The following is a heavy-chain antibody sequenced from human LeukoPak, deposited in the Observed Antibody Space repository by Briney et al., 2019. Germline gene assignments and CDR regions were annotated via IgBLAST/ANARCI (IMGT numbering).Heavy chain of an antibody. V-gene: IGHV4-59*12. J-gene: IGHJ3*02. CDR2: IYYSGST. CDR1: GGSISSYY. Sequence: PSETLSLTCTVSGGSISSYYWSWIRQPPGKGLEWIGYIYYSGSTNYNPSLKSRVTMSVDTSKNQFSLKLSSVTAADTAVYYCARVTYSSSSISLDAFDIWGQGTMVTVSS. D-gene: IGHD6-6*01. CDR3: ARVTYSSSSISLDAFDI.